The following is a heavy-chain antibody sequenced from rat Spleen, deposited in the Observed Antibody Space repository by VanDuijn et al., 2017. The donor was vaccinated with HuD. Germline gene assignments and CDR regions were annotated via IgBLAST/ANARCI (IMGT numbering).Heavy chain of an antibody. Sequence: DVQLQESGPGLLKPSQSLSLTCFVAAYSITSSYRWNWIRKFPGNNLEWMGSIDGVGSTNYNPSLKSRISITRDTSSNQFFLQVNSVTTEDTAPSSCARSGHRDCPVPFDYWGQGVMITLSS. V-gene: IGHV3-3*01. J-gene: IGHJ2*01. CDR3: ARSGHRDCPVPFDY. CDR2: IDGVGST. CDR1: AYSITSSYR. D-gene: IGHD3-1*01.